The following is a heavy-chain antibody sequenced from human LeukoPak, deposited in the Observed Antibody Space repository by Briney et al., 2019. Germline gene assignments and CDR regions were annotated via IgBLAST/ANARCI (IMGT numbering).Heavy chain of an antibody. CDR3: AKPRGEEWLVGLYDAFDI. D-gene: IGHD6-19*01. Sequence: GGSLRLSCASSGFTSSNYIMRWVRQAPGRGLEWVSTITNNDGGTYYADSVKGRFTISRDNSKNTVYLQMSSLRAEDTAVFYCAKPRGEEWLVGLYDAFDIWGQGTMVTVSS. J-gene: IGHJ3*02. CDR2: ITNNDGGT. V-gene: IGHV3-23*01. CDR1: GFTSSNYI.